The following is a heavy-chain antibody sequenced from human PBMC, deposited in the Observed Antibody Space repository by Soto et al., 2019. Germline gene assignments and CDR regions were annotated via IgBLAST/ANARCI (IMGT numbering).Heavy chain of an antibody. CDR2: IWYDGSNK. J-gene: IGHJ4*02. Sequence: GGSLRLSCAAPGFTFSSYGMHWVRQAPGKGLEWVAVIWYDGSNKYYADSVKGRFTISRDNSKNTLYLQMNSLRAEDTAVYYCARDQGRNYYDSSGVFDYWGQGTLVTVSS. D-gene: IGHD3-22*01. CDR3: ARDQGRNYYDSSGVFDY. V-gene: IGHV3-33*01. CDR1: GFTFSSYG.